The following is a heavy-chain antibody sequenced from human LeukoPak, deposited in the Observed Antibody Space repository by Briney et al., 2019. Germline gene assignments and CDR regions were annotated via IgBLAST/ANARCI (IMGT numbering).Heavy chain of an antibody. J-gene: IGHJ4*02. CDR1: GYSISSGYY. D-gene: IGHD3-10*01. V-gene: IGHV4-38-2*01. CDR2: IYHSGNT. Sequence: SETLSLTCAVSGYSISSGYYWGWIRQPPGQGLEWIGSIYHSGNTYYNPSLKSRVTTSLHTSKNQFSLKLSSVTAADTAVYYCARGYGSGSYYFDYWGQGTLVTVSS. CDR3: ARGYGSGSYYFDY.